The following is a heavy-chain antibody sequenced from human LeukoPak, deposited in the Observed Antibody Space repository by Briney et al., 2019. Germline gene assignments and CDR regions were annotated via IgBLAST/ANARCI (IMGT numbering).Heavy chain of an antibody. J-gene: IGHJ3*02. CDR2: ISYIGST. V-gene: IGHV4-59*11. D-gene: IGHD4-17*01. Sequence: SETLSLTCTVSGGSFSSHYWSWIRQPPGKGLEWIGYISYIGSTNYNPSLKSRVTISVDTSKNQFSLKLSSVTAADTAVYYCARDPTTVTRGLDIWGQGTMVTVSS. CDR1: GGSFSSHY. CDR3: ARDPTTVTRGLDI.